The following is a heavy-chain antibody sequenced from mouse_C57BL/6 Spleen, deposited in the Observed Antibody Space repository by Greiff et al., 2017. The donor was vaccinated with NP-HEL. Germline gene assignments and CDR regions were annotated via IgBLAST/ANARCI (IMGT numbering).Heavy chain of an antibody. CDR3: ARHGGTSYAMDY. D-gene: IGHD3-3*01. J-gene: IGHJ4*01. V-gene: IGHV5-12*01. Sequence: EVNLVESGGGLVQPGGSLKLSCAASGFTFSDYYMYWVRQTPEKRLEWVAYISNGGGSTYYPDTVKGRFTISRDNAKNTLYLQMSRLKSEDTAMYYCARHGGTSYAMDYWGQGTSVTVSS. CDR2: ISNGGGST. CDR1: GFTFSDYY.